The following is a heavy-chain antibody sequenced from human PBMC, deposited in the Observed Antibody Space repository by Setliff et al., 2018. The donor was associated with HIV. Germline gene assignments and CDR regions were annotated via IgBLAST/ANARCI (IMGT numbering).Heavy chain of an antibody. D-gene: IGHD3-10*01. V-gene: IGHV4-4*07. J-gene: IGHJ4*02. CDR1: GGSISGFY. CDR3: ARADPVYGSGSCLDY. Sequence: SETLSLTCTVSGGSISGFYWNWIRQSAGKGLQWIGRIYTSGSTNYNPSLKSRVTISVDTSKNQFSLKLSSVTAADTAVYYCARADPVYGSGSCLDYWGQGTLVTVSS. CDR2: IYTSGST.